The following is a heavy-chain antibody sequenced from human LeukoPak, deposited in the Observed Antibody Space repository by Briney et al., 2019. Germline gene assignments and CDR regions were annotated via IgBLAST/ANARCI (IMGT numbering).Heavy chain of an antibody. V-gene: IGHV1-2*04. J-gene: IGHJ4*02. CDR1: GYTFTGYY. D-gene: IGHD3-3*01. Sequence: ASVKVSCKASGYTFTGYYMHWVRQAPGQGLEWMGWINPNSGGTNYAQKFQGWVTMTRDTSISTAYMELSRLRSDDTAVYYCARGGRDVFGVVIPFDYWGQGTLVTVSS. CDR2: INPNSGGT. CDR3: ARGGRDVFGVVIPFDY.